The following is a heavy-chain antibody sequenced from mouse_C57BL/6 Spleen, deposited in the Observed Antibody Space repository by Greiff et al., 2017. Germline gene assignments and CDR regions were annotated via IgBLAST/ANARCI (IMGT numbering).Heavy chain of an antibody. CDR1: GYAFTNYL. D-gene: IGHD2-1*01. CDR3: ARRGNYVAMDY. J-gene: IGHJ4*01. Sequence: VQLQQSGAELVRPGTSVKVSCKASGYAFTNYLIEWVKQRPGQGLEWIGVINPGSGGTNYNEKFKGKATLTADKSSRPAYMQLSSLTSEDSAVYFCARRGNYVAMDYWGQGTSVTVSS. V-gene: IGHV1-54*01. CDR2: INPGSGGT.